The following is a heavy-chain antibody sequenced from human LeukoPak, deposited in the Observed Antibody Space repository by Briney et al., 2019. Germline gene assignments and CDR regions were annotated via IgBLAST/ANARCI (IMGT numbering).Heavy chain of an antibody. V-gene: IGHV3-30*18. CDR1: GFTFSSYG. J-gene: IGHJ6*02. CDR2: ISYDGSNK. CDR3: AKEEGEYGMDV. Sequence: GGSLRLSCAASGFTFSSYGMHWVRQAPGKGLEWVAVISYDGSNKYYADSVKGRFTISRDNSKNTLYLQMNSLRAGDTAVYYCAKEEGEYGMDVWGQGTTVTVSS.